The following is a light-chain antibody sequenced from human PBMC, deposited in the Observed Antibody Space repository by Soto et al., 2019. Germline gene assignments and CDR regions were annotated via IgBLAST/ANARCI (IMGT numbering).Light chain of an antibody. V-gene: IGKV3-20*01. Sequence: EIVLTQSPGTLSLSPGERATLSCRASQSVSSSYLAWYQQKPGQAPRLLIYGASSRATGIPDRFSGSGSGTDFTLTISRLEPEDFALYYCQHYGSSSRAFAQGTKV. CDR1: QSVSSSY. J-gene: IGKJ1*01. CDR2: GAS. CDR3: QHYGSSSRA.